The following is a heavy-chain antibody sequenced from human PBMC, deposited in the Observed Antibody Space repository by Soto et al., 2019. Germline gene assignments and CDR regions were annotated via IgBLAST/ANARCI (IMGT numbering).Heavy chain of an antibody. CDR3: ARVGVGGYYSYYFDY. Sequence: LSLTCTVSGGSISSGDYYWSWIRQPPGKGLEWIGYIYYSGSTYYNPSLKSRATISVDTSKNQFSLKLSSVTAADTAVYYCARVGVGGYYSYYFDYWGQGTLVTVSS. V-gene: IGHV4-30-4*01. D-gene: IGHD3-22*01. CDR1: GGSISSGDYY. J-gene: IGHJ4*02. CDR2: IYYSGST.